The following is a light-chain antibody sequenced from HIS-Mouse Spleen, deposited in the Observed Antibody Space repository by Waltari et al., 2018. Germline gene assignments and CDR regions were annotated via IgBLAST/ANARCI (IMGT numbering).Light chain of an antibody. CDR3: QXYYSFPLT. CDR1: XGIXRY. V-gene: IGKV1D-8*02. CDR2: AAS. Sequence: DRXXXSCRXSXGIXRYLAXYXQKPGKAXELLIYAASTXXXXVPSXFSGSGSGTDXTLTISCLQSEDFATYXXQXYYSFPLTFGGGTKVEIK. J-gene: IGKJ4*01.